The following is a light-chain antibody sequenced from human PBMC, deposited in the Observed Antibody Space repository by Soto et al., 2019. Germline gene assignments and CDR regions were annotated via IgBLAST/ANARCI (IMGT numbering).Light chain of an antibody. CDR2: EGT. Sequence: QSVLTQPASVSGSPGQSITISCTGASSDVGSYDLVSWYQQHPGKAPKLMIYEGTKRPSGVSNRFSGSKSGNTASLTISGLQTEDEADYYCSSYAGGSTHVVFGGGTKLTVL. J-gene: IGLJ2*01. CDR3: SSYAGGSTHVV. CDR1: SSDVGSYDL. V-gene: IGLV2-23*01.